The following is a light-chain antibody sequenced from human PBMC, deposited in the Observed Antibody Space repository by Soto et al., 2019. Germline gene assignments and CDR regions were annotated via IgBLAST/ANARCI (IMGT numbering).Light chain of an antibody. Sequence: QSVLTQPASVSGSPGQPITISCTGTSSDVGGYNYVSWYQQHPGKAPKLMNFEVSNRPSGVSNRFSGSKSGNTASLTISGLQDEDEADYYCSSYTSTGTLVVFGGGTKLTVL. CDR2: EVS. J-gene: IGLJ2*01. V-gene: IGLV2-14*01. CDR1: SSDVGGYNY. CDR3: SSYTSTGTLVV.